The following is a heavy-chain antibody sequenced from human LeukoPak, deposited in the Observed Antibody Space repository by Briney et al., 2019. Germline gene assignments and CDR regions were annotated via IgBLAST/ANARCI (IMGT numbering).Heavy chain of an antibody. V-gene: IGHV1-8*01. J-gene: IGHJ4*02. CDR3: ASNPPNTGDFYY. CDR1: GYTFTNLD. CDR2: MSPNSGDT. D-gene: IGHD1-1*01. Sequence: VASVTVSCTTSGYTFTNLDINWLRQAPGQGLEWMGWMSPNSGDTGYAQKFQGRVSMTRDTSISTAYMELSSLRSEDTAVYYCASNPPNTGDFYYWGLGSLVTVSS.